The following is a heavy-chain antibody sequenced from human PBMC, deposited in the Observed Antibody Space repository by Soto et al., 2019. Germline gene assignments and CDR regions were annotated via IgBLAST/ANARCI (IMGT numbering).Heavy chain of an antibody. J-gene: IGHJ6*02. Sequence: TLSLTCTVSGDSVTSDSYFWSWIRQPPGKGLEWIGNSYYSGYYSGSTNHNPSLKSRVTVSVDTSKNQFSLKLRSVTTADTAVYYCARDYKRENCGPVRCNSLDVWGQGTTVTVSS. CDR3: ARDYKRENCGPVRCNSLDV. CDR1: GDSVTSDSYF. V-gene: IGHV4-61*01. D-gene: IGHD2-21*01. CDR2: SYYSGYYSGST.